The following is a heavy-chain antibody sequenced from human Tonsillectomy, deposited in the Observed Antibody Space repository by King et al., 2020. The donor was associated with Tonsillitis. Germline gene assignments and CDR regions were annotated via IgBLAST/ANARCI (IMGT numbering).Heavy chain of an antibody. CDR2: IYTSGST. CDR1: GGSIRSYY. J-gene: IGHJ4*02. CDR3: ARDPNGWEPTPFFDY. Sequence: VQLQESGPGLVKPSETLSLTCTVSGGSIRSYYWSWIRQPAGKGLEWIGRIYTSGSTNYNPSLKSRVTMSVDTSKNQFSLKLSSVTAADTAVYYCARDPNGWEPTPFFDYWGQGTLVTVSS. V-gene: IGHV4-4*07. D-gene: IGHD1-26*01.